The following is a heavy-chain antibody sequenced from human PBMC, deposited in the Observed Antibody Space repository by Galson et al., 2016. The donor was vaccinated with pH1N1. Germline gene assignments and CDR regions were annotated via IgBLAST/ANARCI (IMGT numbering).Heavy chain of an antibody. CDR2: IYLGDSHT. Sequence: QSGAEVKKPGESLKISCEGFGYSLTNYWIVWVRQMPGKGLEWMGIIYLGDSHTTYSPSFQGQVTISADEAISTAYLERSSLKASDTATYYCAGTRAEFRDFACQKPNSFDYWVQGTLVTLSS. J-gene: IGHJ4*02. CDR1: GYSLTNYW. D-gene: IGHD3-9*01. CDR3: AGTRAEFRDFACQKPNSFDY. V-gene: IGHV5-51*01.